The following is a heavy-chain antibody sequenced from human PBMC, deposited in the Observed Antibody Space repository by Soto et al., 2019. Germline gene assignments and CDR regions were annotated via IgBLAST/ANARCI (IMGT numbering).Heavy chain of an antibody. J-gene: IGHJ5*01. Sequence: DVQLLESGGHLVQPGGSLRLSCAASGFNFRNYVMSWVRQAPGKGLEWVSSISDSGDGTYYADSVKGRFAISRDNSKNTFFLQMNSLRAEDPAVYFCVKDGGRFSSIGCCWLFDSWGQGTLVAVSS. CDR1: GFNFRNYV. CDR3: VKDGGRFSSIGCCWLFDS. D-gene: IGHD2-2*01. CDR2: ISDSGDGT. V-gene: IGHV3-23*01.